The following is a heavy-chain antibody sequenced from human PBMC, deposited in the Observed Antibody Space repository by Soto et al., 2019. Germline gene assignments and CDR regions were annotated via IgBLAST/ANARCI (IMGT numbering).Heavy chain of an antibody. Sequence: QITLKESGPTQVKPTQTLTLTCSFSGFSLNTDGEGVGWVRQPPGEALEWLALIYWDDDERYSPSLKTRLTITKDPSKNQVVLIMTNMDPVDTATYYCAQSRNLITEDAQVGDFDYWGQGTLVTVSS. J-gene: IGHJ4*02. V-gene: IGHV2-5*02. CDR2: IYWDDDE. D-gene: IGHD3-10*01. CDR1: GFSLNTDGEG. CDR3: AQSRNLITEDAQVGDFDY.